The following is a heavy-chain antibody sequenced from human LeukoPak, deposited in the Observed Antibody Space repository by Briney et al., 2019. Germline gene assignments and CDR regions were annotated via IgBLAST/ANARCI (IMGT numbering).Heavy chain of an antibody. V-gene: IGHV4-59*01. J-gene: IGHJ6*02. Sequence: SETLSLTCTVSGGSISSYYWSWIRQPPGKGLEWIGYIYYSGSTNYNPSLKSRVTISVDTSKNQFSLKLSSVTAADTAVYYCARGPTMVRGANHYYYGMDVWGQGTTVTVSS. D-gene: IGHD3-10*01. CDR1: GGSISSYY. CDR3: ARGPTMVRGANHYYYGMDV. CDR2: IYYSGST.